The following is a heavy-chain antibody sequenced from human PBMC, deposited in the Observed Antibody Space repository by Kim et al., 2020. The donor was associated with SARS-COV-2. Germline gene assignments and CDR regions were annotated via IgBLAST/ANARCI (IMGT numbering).Heavy chain of an antibody. CDR3: ARGGRFADSGYQDY. D-gene: IGHD3-22*01. Sequence: SETLSLTCTVSGGSISSSSYYWGWIRQPPGKGLEWIGSIYYSGSTYYNPSLKSRVTISVDTSKNQFSLKLSSVTAADTAVYYCARGGRFADSGYQDYWGQGTLVTVSS. J-gene: IGHJ4*02. CDR1: GGSISSSSYY. CDR2: IYYSGST. V-gene: IGHV4-39*07.